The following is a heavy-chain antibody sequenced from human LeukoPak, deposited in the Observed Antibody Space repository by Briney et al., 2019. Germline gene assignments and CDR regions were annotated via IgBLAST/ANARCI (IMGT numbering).Heavy chain of an antibody. V-gene: IGHV4-59*01. CDR2: IYYSGST. D-gene: IGHD3-22*01. CDR3: ARVLRDSSGYSSLSAFDI. J-gene: IGHJ3*02. Sequence: SETLSLTCTVSGGSLSSYYWSWIRQPPGKGLEWIGYIYYSGSTNYNPSLKSRVTISVDTSKNQFSLKLSSVTAADTAVYYCARVLRDSSGYSSLSAFDIWGQGTMVTVSS. CDR1: GGSLSSYY.